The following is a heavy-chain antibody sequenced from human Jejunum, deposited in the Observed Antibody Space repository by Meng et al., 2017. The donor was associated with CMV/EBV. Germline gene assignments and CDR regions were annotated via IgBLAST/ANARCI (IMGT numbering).Heavy chain of an antibody. D-gene: IGHD1-26*01. V-gene: IGHV3-23*01. CDR1: GFPFNTYA. J-gene: IGHJ4*02. CDR3: TWEALTH. CDR2: ITNGGAT. Sequence: LKISCAASGFPFNTYAMNWGRQAPGKGLEWVAGITNGGATYYAGSVRGRFTISRDNSKNTLYLQMNGLRADDTAVYYCTWEALTHWGQGTMVTVSS.